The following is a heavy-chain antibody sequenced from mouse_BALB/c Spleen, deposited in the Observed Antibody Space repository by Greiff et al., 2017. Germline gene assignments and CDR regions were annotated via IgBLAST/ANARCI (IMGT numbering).Heavy chain of an antibody. V-gene: IGHV1-54*01. D-gene: IGHD3-2*01. CDR3: EREDKGGAKWYFDV. CDR1: GYAFANYL. Sequence: QVQLQQSGVELVWPGFSVKVSCKASGYAFANYLLEWVQQRPGQDLECIGVINLGSGGTNDNAKFKGQATLTAYISSSTAYMQLSSLTSADSAVYLGEREDKGGAKWYFDVWGAGTTVTVSS. J-gene: IGHJ1*01. CDR2: INLGSGGT.